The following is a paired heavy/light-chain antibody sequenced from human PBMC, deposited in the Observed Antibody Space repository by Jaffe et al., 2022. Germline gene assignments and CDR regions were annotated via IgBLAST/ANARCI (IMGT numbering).Heavy chain of an antibody. V-gene: IGHV4-59*01. J-gene: IGHJ4*02. D-gene: IGHD6-19*01. CDR3: ARDGEGGYSSGWLDY. CDR1: GGSISRYY. Sequence: QVQLQESGPGLVKPSETLSLTCTVSGGSISRYYWSWIRQSPGKGLEWIGYIYYSGSSNYNPSLKSRVTISMDTSKNQFSLKMSSVTAADTAVYYCARDGEGGYSSGWLDYWGQGTLVTVSS. CDR2: IYYSGSS.
Light chain of an antibody. V-gene: IGKV1-39*01. CDR3: QQSYSAPLT. CDR1: QSISGF. Sequence: DIEMTQSPSSLSPSVGDRVTITCRASQSISGFLNWYQQKPGKAPNLLIYAASTLHSGVPSRFSGSGSGTDFTLTISSLQPEDFATYFCQQSYSAPLTFGGGTKVEIK. J-gene: IGKJ4*01. CDR2: AAS.